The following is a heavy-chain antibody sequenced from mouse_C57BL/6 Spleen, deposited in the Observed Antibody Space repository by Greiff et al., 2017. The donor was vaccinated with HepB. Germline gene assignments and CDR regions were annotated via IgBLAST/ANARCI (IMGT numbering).Heavy chain of an antibody. CDR2: IYPGSGNT. CDR1: GYTFTDYY. Sequence: VKLMESGAELVRPGASVKLSCKASGYTFTDYYINWVKQRPGQGLEWIARIYPGSGNTYYNEKFKGKATLTAEKSSSTAYMQLSSLTSEDSAVYFCARGGHYYAMDYWGQGTSVTVSS. V-gene: IGHV1-76*01. J-gene: IGHJ4*01. CDR3: ARGGHYYAMDY.